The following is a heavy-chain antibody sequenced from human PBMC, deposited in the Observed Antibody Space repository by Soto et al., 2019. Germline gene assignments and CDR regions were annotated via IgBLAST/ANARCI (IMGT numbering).Heavy chain of an antibody. CDR3: AKLPFPPPERIDYYYYMDV. D-gene: IGHD2-15*01. V-gene: IGHV3-23*01. CDR1: GFTFSSYA. Sequence: GGSLRLSCAASGFTFSSYAMSWVRQAPGKGLEWVSAISGSGGSTYYADSVKGRFTISRDNSKNTLYLQMNSLRAEDTAVYYCAKLPFPPPERIDYYYYMDVWGKGTTVTVSS. J-gene: IGHJ6*03. CDR2: ISGSGGST.